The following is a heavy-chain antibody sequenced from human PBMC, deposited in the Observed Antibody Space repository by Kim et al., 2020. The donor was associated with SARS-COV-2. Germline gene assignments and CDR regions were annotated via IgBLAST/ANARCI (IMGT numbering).Heavy chain of an antibody. V-gene: IGHV3-33*06. CDR2: IWYDGSKK. CDR3: ANGGSSSSWAHLY. D-gene: IGHD2-2*01. CDR1: GFTFSSYG. J-gene: IGHJ4*02. Sequence: GGSLRLSCAASGFTFSSYGMHWVRQAPGKGLEWVAVIWYDGSKKYYVDSVKGRFTISRDNSKKTLYLQMNSLRAEDTAVYYCANGGSSSSWAHLYWGQGTLVIVSS.